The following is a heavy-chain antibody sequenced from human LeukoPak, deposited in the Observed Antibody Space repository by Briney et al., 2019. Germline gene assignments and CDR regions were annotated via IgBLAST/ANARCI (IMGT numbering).Heavy chain of an antibody. CDR1: GLTVSSSY. Sequence: GGSLRLSCAASGLTVSSSYMSWVRQAPGKGLEWVSIIYNDGSTYYAASMKGRFTISRDNSKNTLYLQVNSLRAEDTAMYYCARNILFAFDIWGQGTMVTVSS. CDR2: IYNDGST. D-gene: IGHD2/OR15-2a*01. CDR3: ARNILFAFDI. J-gene: IGHJ3*02. V-gene: IGHV3-53*01.